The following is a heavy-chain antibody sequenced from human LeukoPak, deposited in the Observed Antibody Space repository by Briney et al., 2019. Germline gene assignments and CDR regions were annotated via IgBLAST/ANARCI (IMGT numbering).Heavy chain of an antibody. V-gene: IGHV1-8*01. CDR3: ARGDYSSGWYLTSERYNWFDP. Sequence: ASVKVSCKASGYTFTSYDINWVRQATGQGLEWMGWMNPNSGNTGYPQKFQGRVTITRNTSISTAYMELSSLRSDDTAVYYCARGDYSSGWYLTSERYNWFDPWGQGTLVTVSS. J-gene: IGHJ5*02. D-gene: IGHD6-19*01. CDR2: MNPNSGNT. CDR1: GYTFTSYD.